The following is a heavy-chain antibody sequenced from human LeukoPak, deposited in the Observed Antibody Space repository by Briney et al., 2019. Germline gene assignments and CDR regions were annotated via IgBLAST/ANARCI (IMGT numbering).Heavy chain of an antibody. CDR1: GFTFSSYA. J-gene: IGHJ4*02. D-gene: IGHD2-2*02. V-gene: IGHV3-23*01. CDR3: AKDSKIPQPPLYY. Sequence: PGGSLRLSCAASGFTFSSYAMSWVRQAPGKGLEWVSAISGSGGSTYYADSVKRRFTISRDNYKNTLYLQMHSVRAEDAGVYYCAKDSKIPQPPLYYSGQGTLVTVSS. CDR2: ISGSGGST.